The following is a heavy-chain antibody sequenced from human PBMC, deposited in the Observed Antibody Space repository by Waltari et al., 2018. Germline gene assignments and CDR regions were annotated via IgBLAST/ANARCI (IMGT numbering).Heavy chain of an antibody. J-gene: IGHJ4*02. V-gene: IGHV4-59*08. CDR2: LRNTGGT. CDR1: ASFLSDDH. Sequence: HVQLQESGPGLVRPSETLSLTFTVSASFLSDDHCTWLRQAPGKGLEWIAYLRNTGGTKCTPSLESRVTVSAVTSKKQFYLRLTSVTAADTAVYYCARLPTKYSDSIGWGFFDQWGQGILVTVSS. D-gene: IGHD3-22*01. CDR3: ARLPTKYSDSIGWGFFDQ.